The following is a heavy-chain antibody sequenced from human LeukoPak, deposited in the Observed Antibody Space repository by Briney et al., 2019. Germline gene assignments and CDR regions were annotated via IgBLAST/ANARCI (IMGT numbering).Heavy chain of an antibody. Sequence: GGSLRLSCAASGFTFSYHWMSWVRQAPGKGLEWVANIKQDGSEKYYVDSVKGRFTISRDNAKNSLYLQMNSLRAEDTAVYYCASSHIAVAVSDAFDIWGQGTMVTVSS. D-gene: IGHD6-19*01. V-gene: IGHV3-7*01. CDR3: ASSHIAVAVSDAFDI. CDR1: GFTFSYHW. J-gene: IGHJ3*02. CDR2: IKQDGSEK.